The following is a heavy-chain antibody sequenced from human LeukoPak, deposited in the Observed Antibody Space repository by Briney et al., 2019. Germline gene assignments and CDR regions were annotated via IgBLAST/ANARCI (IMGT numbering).Heavy chain of an antibody. CDR2: IHHSGNT. J-gene: IGHJ4*02. Sequence: PSETLSLTCAVSGGSISSDYYYWSWIRQPPGKGLEWIGYIHHSGNTYYNPSLKRRLIISVDTSKNQFSLKLTSVTAADTAVYHCVSFPYXGYXDXXGQGXLVTV. CDR3: VSFPYXGYXDX. CDR1: GGSISSDYYY. V-gene: IGHV4-30-4*08.